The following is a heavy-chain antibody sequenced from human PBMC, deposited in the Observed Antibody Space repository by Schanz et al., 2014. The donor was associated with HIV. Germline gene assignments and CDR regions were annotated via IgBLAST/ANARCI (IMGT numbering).Heavy chain of an antibody. J-gene: IGHJ5*02. D-gene: IGHD5-18*01. Sequence: EVQLLESGGGLVQPGGSLRLSCAASGFTFSSYAMTWVRQAPGKGLDWVSTISGSDGDTYYADPVKGRFTISRDNSRNALYLHMNSLRADDTAIYYCVKAYSSGFSGAGSWGQGALVTVSS. CDR3: VKAYSSGFSGAGS. V-gene: IGHV3-23*01. CDR2: ISGSDGDT. CDR1: GFTFSSYA.